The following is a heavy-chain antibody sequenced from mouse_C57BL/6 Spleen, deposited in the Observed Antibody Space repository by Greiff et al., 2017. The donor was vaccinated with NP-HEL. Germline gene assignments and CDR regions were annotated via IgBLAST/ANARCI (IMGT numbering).Heavy chain of an antibody. CDR3: ARFCYSGTPLYWYFDV. V-gene: IGHV1-22*01. Sequence: EVQLQQSGPELVKPGASVKMSCKASGYTFTDYNMHWVKQSHGKSLEWIGYINPNNGGTSYNQKFKGKATLTVNKSSSTAYMELRSLTSEDSAVYYCARFCYSGTPLYWYFDVWGTGTTVTVSS. D-gene: IGHD2-12*01. CDR1: GYTFTDYN. J-gene: IGHJ1*03. CDR2: INPNNGGT.